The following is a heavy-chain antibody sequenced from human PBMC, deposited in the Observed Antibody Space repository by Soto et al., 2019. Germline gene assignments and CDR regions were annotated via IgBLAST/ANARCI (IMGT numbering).Heavy chain of an antibody. D-gene: IGHD2-21*02. CDR1: GFSFSTYS. V-gene: IGHV3-21*01. CDR2: IGRRSDI. J-gene: IGHJ6*02. CDR3: AREETAWPLAYGLDV. Sequence: GSLRLSCEASGFSFSTYSMHWVRQAPGKGLEWVSSIGRRSDIYYADSVKGRFTISRDNARNSVSLQMNSLRDEDTAVYYCAREETAWPLAYGLDVWGQGTTVTVSS.